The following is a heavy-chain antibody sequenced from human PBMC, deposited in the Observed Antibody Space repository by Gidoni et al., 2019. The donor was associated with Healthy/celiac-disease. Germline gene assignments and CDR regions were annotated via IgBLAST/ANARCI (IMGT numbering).Heavy chain of an antibody. V-gene: IGHV3-21*01. J-gene: IGHJ6*02. CDR2: ISSNSSYI. CDR3: ARDVAAAGTYYYYGMDI. D-gene: IGHD6-13*01. CDR1: GFTFSSYS. Sequence: EVQLVESGGGLVKPGGSLRLSCAASGFTFSSYSMNWFRQAPGKGLEWVSSISSNSSYIYYADSVKGRFTISRDNAKNSLYLQMNSLRAKDTAVYYCARDVAAAGTYYYYGMDIWGQGTTVTVSS.